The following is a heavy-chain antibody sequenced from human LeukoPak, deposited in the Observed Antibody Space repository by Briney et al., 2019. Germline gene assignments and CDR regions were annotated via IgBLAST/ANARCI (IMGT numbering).Heavy chain of an antibody. CDR2: IYSGGST. J-gene: IGHJ6*02. D-gene: IGHD1-26*01. CDR1: GFTVSSNY. V-gene: IGHV3-53*01. Sequence: GGSLRLSCAASGFTVSSNYMSWVRQAPGKGLEWVSVIYSGGSTYYADSVKGRFTISRDNSKNTLNLQMNSLRADDTAVYYCARDSPTVGGYGMDVWGQGTTVTVSS. CDR3: ARDSPTVGGYGMDV.